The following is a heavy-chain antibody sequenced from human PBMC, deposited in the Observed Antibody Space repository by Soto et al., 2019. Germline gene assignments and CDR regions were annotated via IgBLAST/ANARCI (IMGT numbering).Heavy chain of an antibody. CDR1: ADTFSSSA. CDR2: IIPFFHAA. CDR3: ARDLISNYHYYGMDV. Sequence: SVKVSCKASADTFSSSAFSWVRQAPGQGLEWMGGIIPFFHAANYAQRSQGRVTITADESTSTVYMELSSLRSEDTALYYCARDLISNYHYYGMDVWGQGTTVTVSS. V-gene: IGHV1-69*13. J-gene: IGHJ6*02.